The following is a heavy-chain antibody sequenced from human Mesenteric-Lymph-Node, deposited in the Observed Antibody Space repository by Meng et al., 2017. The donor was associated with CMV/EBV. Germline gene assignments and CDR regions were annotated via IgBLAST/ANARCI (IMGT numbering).Heavy chain of an antibody. Sequence: QLTDWGRGLLKPSESLSLPCPFYGCAFSGYYWSWIRQPPGKGLELIGEINHSGSTNYNPSLKSRVTISVDTSKNQFSLKLSSVTAADTAVYYCARHQRWLKSEGGFNYWGQGTLVTVSS. V-gene: IGHV4-34*01. CDR1: GCAFSGYY. CDR2: INHSGST. CDR3: ARHQRWLKSEGGFNY. J-gene: IGHJ4*02. D-gene: IGHD4-23*01.